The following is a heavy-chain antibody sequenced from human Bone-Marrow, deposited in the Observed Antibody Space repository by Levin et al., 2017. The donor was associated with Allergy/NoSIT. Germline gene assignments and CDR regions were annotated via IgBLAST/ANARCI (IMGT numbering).Heavy chain of an antibody. Sequence: GGSLRLSCAASGFTFSNAWMSWVRQAPGKGLEWVGRIQNEIDGGKLDYAAPVKGRFTISRDDSKNKLYLQMNRLETDDTAGYYCTPGSDYSFFLPPWGQGTLVTVSS. CDR3: TPGSDYSFFLPP. J-gene: IGHJ5*02. CDR1: GFTFSNAW. CDR2: IQNEIDGGKL. V-gene: IGHV3-15*01. D-gene: IGHD4-17*01.